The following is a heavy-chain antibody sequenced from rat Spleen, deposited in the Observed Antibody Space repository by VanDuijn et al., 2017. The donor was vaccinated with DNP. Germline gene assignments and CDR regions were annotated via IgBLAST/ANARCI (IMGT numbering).Heavy chain of an antibody. J-gene: IGHJ2*01. CDR2: ISYDGSST. CDR3: TRRAGLSYYFDY. Sequence: EVQLVESGGGLVQPGRSLKLSCAASGFTFSNYGMAWVRQAPKKGLEWVATISYDGSSTNYRDSVKGRFTISRDNAKSTLFLQMDSLRSEDTATYYCTRRAGLSYYFDYWGQGVMVTVSS. V-gene: IGHV5-29*01. CDR1: GFTFSNYG. D-gene: IGHD1-1*01.